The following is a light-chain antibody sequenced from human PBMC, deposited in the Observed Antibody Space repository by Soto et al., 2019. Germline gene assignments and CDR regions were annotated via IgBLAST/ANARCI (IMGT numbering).Light chain of an antibody. CDR3: SSHTSSTALV. V-gene: IGLV2-14*03. CDR1: DSDIGGYDH. CDR2: DVT. Sequence: ALTQPASVSASPGQSIAISCTGTDSDIGGYDHVSWYQQHPGKAPKLLIYDVTNRPSGVSSRFSGSKAGRTASLTISGLQTEDEADYYCSSHTSSTALVFGTGTKVTVL. J-gene: IGLJ1*01.